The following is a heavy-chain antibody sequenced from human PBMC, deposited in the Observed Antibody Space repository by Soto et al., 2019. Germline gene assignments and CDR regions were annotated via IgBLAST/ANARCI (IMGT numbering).Heavy chain of an antibody. Sequence: PGGSLRLSCAASGFTFSSYAMHWVRQAPGKGLEWVAVISYDGSNKYYADSVKGRFTISRDNSKNTLYLQMNSLRAKDTAVYYCARERIQLQWLFCFDPWGQGTLVTVSS. CDR3: ARERIQLQWLFCFDP. V-gene: IGHV3-30-3*01. CDR1: GFTFSSYA. J-gene: IGHJ5*02. D-gene: IGHD5-18*01. CDR2: ISYDGSNK.